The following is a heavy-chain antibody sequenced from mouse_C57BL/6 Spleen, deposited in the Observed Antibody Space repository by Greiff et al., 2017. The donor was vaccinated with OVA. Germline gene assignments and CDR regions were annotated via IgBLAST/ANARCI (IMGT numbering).Heavy chain of an antibody. Sequence: EVQLQQSGPELVKPGASVKISCKASGYTFTDYYMNWVKQSHGKSLEWIGDINPNNGGTSYNQKFKGKATLTVDKSSSTAYMELRSLTSEDSAVYYCARGGYYGSSPVAYWGQGTLVTVSA. CDR2: INPNNGGT. V-gene: IGHV1-26*01. D-gene: IGHD1-1*01. CDR3: ARGGYYGSSPVAY. J-gene: IGHJ3*01. CDR1: GYTFTDYY.